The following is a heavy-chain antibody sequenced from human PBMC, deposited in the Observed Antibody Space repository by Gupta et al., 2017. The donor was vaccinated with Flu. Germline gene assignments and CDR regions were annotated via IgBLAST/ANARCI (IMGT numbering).Heavy chain of an antibody. CDR3: VRDMGAGDVDDY. CDR1: GFIFSNYG. Sequence: QVNLEDSGGGGVQPGRSLRLSCATSGFIFSNYGMHWVRQAPGKGLEWLAVISLDGTNKYYADSDSVRGRFTISRDNSKNTLFLQMINLRPEDSAWYYCVRDMGAGDVDDYWGQGTLVTVSS. J-gene: IGHJ4*02. V-gene: IGHV3-30*03. CDR2: ISLDGTNK. D-gene: IGHD3-16*01.